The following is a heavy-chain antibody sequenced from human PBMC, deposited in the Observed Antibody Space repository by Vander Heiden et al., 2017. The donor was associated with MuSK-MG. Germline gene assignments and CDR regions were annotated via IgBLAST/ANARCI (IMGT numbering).Heavy chain of an antibody. V-gene: IGHV1-46*03. J-gene: IGHJ4*02. CDR1: GYTFTTYY. CDR3: ATYGGNSGGFDY. D-gene: IGHD2-21*01. CDR2: INPSGGST. Sequence: QVQLVQSGAEVRKPGASVNVSCKASGYTFTTYYIHWVRQAPGQGLEWMGIINPSGGSTSYAQRFQGRVTMTRDTSTSTVYMELSSLRSEDTAVYYCATYGGNSGGFDYWGQGTLVTVSS.